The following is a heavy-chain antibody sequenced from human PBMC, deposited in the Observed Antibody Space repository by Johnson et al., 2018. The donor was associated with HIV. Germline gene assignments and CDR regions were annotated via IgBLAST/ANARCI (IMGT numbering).Heavy chain of an antibody. CDR3: AKGGVGAVAGIDWG. Sequence: QVQLVESGGGVVQPGRSLRLSCAASGFTFSSYAMHWVHQAPGKGLEWVAVISYDGSNQYYADSVKGRFTISRDNAKNSLYLQMNSLRAEDTALYYCAKGGVGAVAGIDWGWGQGTMVTVSS. J-gene: IGHJ3*01. V-gene: IGHV3-30-3*01. D-gene: IGHD6-19*01. CDR2: ISYDGSNQ. CDR1: GFTFSSYA.